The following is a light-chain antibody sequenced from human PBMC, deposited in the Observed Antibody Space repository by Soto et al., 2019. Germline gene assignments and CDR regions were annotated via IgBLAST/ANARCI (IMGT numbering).Light chain of an antibody. Sequence: QSALTQPASVSGSPGQSITISCTGTSRDIGDYNHVSWYQQYPGKAPKLMIYEVNNRPSGVSNRFSGSKSGNTASLTISGLQAEDEGDYYCSSWTRTTTPWVFGGGTKLTVL. CDR1: SRDIGDYNH. CDR3: SSWTRTTTPWV. J-gene: IGLJ3*02. CDR2: EVN. V-gene: IGLV2-14*01.